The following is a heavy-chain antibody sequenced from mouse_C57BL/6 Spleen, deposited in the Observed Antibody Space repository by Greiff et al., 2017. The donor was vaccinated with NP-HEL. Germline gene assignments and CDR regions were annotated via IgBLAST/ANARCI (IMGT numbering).Heavy chain of an antibody. Sequence: VQLQQPGAELVMPGASVKLSCKASGYTFTSYWMHWVKQRPGQGLEWIGEIDPSDSYTNYNQKFKGKSTLTVDKSSSTAYMQLSGLTSEDSAVYYCARSDGYWGQGTTLTVSS. CDR2: IDPSDSYT. V-gene: IGHV1-69*01. CDR3: ARSDGY. CDR1: GYTFTSYW. J-gene: IGHJ2*01. D-gene: IGHD2-3*01.